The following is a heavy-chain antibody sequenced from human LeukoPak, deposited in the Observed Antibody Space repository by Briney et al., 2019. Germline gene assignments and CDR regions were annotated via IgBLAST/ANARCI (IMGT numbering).Heavy chain of an antibody. Sequence: SETLSLTCTVSGGSISSYYWSWIRQPPGKGLEWIGYIYYSGSTNYNPSLKSRVTISVDTSKNQFSLKLSSVTAADTAVYYYARARLPDYGDYAPLFDYWGQGTLVTVSS. J-gene: IGHJ4*02. CDR2: IYYSGST. CDR3: ARARLPDYGDYAPLFDY. D-gene: IGHD4-17*01. CDR1: GGSISSYY. V-gene: IGHV4-59*01.